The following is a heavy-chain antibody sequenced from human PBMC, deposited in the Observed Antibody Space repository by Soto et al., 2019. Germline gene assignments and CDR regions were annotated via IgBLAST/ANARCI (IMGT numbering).Heavy chain of an antibody. CDR1: GGSISGYY. CDR3: ARLYDSSGYYELEY. D-gene: IGHD3-22*01. J-gene: IGHJ4*02. V-gene: IGHV4-4*07. CDR2: IYSSGIT. Sequence: KTSETLSLTCTVSGGSISGYYWTWIRQPAGKGLEWIGRIYSSGITNYNPSLRSRVTMSVDTSRNQLSLRLTSVTAADTAVYFCARLYDSSGYYELEYWGQGALVTVSS.